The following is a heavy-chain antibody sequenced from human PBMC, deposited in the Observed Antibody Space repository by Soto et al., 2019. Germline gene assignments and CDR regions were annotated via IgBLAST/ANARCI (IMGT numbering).Heavy chain of an antibody. Sequence: QVQLVQSGAEVKKPGSSVKVSCKASGGTFSSYAISWVRQAPGQGLEWMGGIIPIFGTANYAQKFQGRVTITADESTSTAYMELSSLRSEDPAVYYCARDVVVITEYYYYYGMDVWGQGTTVTVSS. CDR2: IIPIFGTA. V-gene: IGHV1-69*01. CDR1: GGTFSSYA. CDR3: ARDVVVITEYYYYYGMDV. D-gene: IGHD3-22*01. J-gene: IGHJ6*02.